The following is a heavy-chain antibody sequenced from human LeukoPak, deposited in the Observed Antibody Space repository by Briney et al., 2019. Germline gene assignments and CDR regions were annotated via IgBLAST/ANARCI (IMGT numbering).Heavy chain of an antibody. CDR2: INHSGST. CDR3: ARGLEVYCSSTSCFGRARFDP. Sequence: PSETLSLTCAVYGGSFSGYYWSWIRQPPGKGLEWIGEINHSGSTNYNPSLKSRVTISVDTSKNQFSLKLSSVTAAYTAVYYCARGLEVYCSSTSCFGRARFDPWGQGTLVTVSS. V-gene: IGHV4-34*01. J-gene: IGHJ5*02. CDR1: GGSFSGYY. D-gene: IGHD2-2*01.